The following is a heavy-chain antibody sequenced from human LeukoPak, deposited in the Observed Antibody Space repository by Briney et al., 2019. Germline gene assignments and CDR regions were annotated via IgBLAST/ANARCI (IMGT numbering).Heavy chain of an antibody. J-gene: IGHJ3*02. CDR3: ARVRYYYDSSGLDI. CDR2: IYYSGST. V-gene: IGHV4-31*03. Sequence: SETLSLTCTVSGGSISSGGYYWSWIRQHPGKGLGWIGYIYYSGSTYYNPSLKSRVTISVDTSKSQFSLKLSSVTAADTAVYYCARVRYYYDSSGLDIWGQGTMVTVSS. D-gene: IGHD3-22*01. CDR1: GGSISSGGYY.